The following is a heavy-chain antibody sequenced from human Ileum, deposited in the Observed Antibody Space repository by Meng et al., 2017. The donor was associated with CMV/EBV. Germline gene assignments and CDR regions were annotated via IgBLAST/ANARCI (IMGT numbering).Heavy chain of an antibody. V-gene: IGHV3-7*01. CDR1: GFTFSNYW. CDR2: INQDGREK. Sequence: SLKISCAASGFTFSNYWMNWVRQTPGKGLEWVANINQDGREKYYVDSVEGRFNISRDNAKNSLYLQMNNLRAEETAVYYCTRSLDYWGQGTLVTVSS. J-gene: IGHJ4*02. CDR3: TRSLDY.